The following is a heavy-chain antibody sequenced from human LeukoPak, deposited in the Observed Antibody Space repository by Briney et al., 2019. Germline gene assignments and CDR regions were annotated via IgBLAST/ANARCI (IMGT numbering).Heavy chain of an antibody. CDR3: ATDRDDTRPLDY. Sequence: GGSLRLSCAASGFTFSSYDMHWVRQAPGKGLEWVSFIRYDGSSKYYADSVKGRLTISRDNSKNTLYLQMNSLRVEDTAVYYCATDRDDTRPLDYWGQGTLVSVSS. V-gene: IGHV3-30*02. CDR1: GFTFSSYD. D-gene: IGHD3-9*01. J-gene: IGHJ4*02. CDR2: IRYDGSSK.